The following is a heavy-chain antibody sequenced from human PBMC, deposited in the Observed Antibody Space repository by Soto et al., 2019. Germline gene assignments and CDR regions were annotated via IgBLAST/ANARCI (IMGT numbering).Heavy chain of an antibody. J-gene: IGHJ6*02. D-gene: IGHD6-13*01. Sequence: PSETLSLTCTVSGVSISSYYWSWIRQPPGKGLEWIGYIYYSGSTNYNPSLKSRVTISVDTSKNQFSLKLSSVTAADTAVYYCAGQQLVRDYYYYGMDVWGQGTTVTVSS. CDR2: IYYSGST. V-gene: IGHV4-59*01. CDR3: AGQQLVRDYYYYGMDV. CDR1: GVSISSYY.